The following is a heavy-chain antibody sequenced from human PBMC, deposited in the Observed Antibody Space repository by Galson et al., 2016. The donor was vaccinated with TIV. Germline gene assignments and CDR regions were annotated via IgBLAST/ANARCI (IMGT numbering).Heavy chain of an antibody. J-gene: IGHJ6*02. CDR3: ARIIGYWVGYYTMDV. CDR1: GFTFSGHS. Sequence: PRLSCAASGFTFSGHSMNWVRQAPGKGLEWVSSISNGGDYIYYSDSMKGRFTISRDNAKKSLYLQMHSLRAEDTAVYYCARIIGYWVGYYTMDVWGQGTTVTVSS. CDR2: ISNGGDYI. D-gene: IGHD2-8*02. V-gene: IGHV3-21*01.